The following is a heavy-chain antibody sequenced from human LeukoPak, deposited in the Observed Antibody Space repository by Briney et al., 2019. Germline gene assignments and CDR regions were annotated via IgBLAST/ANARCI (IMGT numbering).Heavy chain of an antibody. CDR3: ARDSPVGLYDSSGYYYPYGMDV. CDR2: INPNSGGT. J-gene: IGHJ6*02. D-gene: IGHD3-22*01. V-gene: IGHV1-2*02. Sequence: ASVKVSCKASGYTFTGYYMHWVRQAPGQGLEWMGWINPNSGGTNYAQKFQGRVTMTRDTSISTAYMELSRLRSDDTAVYYCARDSPVGLYDSSGYYYPYGMDVWGLGTTVTVSS. CDR1: GYTFTGYY.